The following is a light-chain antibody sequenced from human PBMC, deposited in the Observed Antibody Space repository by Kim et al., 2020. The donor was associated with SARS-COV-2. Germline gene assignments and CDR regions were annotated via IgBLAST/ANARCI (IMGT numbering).Light chain of an antibody. J-gene: IGKJ3*01. V-gene: IGKV3-15*01. CDR1: QSVSSN. CDR3: QQSYITTIT. Sequence: EIVMTQSPATLSVSPGERATLSCRASQSVSSNLAWYQQKPGQAPRLLIYGASTRATGIPARFSGSGSETDFTLTISSLQPEDFATYFCQQSYITTITFGPGTKVDIK. CDR2: GAS.